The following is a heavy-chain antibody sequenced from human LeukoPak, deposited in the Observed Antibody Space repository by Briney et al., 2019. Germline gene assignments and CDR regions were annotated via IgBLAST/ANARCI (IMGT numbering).Heavy chain of an antibody. CDR2: IYRSGST. V-gene: IGHV4-38-2*01. CDR1: GYSISSGFY. Sequence: PSETLSLPCGVSGYSISSGFYWGWIRPPPGKGLEWIETIYRSGSTYNSPSLKSRVAISVDTSKNQFALRLRAVTAADTAVYYCTRYSGSTREKDAFDIWGQGTLVTDSS. CDR3: TRYSGSTREKDAFDI. D-gene: IGHD1-7*01. J-gene: IGHJ3*02.